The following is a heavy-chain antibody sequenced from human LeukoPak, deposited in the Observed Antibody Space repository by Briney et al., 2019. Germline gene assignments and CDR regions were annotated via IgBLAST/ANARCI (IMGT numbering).Heavy chain of an antibody. CDR1: GFTFSNFG. CDR2: IRFDGTSK. Sequence: GGSLRLSCAASGFTFSNFGMHWVRQAPGKGLEWVAFIRFDGTSKFYADSVKGRFTISRDNAKNLLYLQMNRLRAEDTAVYYCAREFVLRYFEGYMDVWGKGTTVTVSS. CDR3: AREFVLRYFEGYMDV. V-gene: IGHV3-30*02. J-gene: IGHJ6*03. D-gene: IGHD3-9*01.